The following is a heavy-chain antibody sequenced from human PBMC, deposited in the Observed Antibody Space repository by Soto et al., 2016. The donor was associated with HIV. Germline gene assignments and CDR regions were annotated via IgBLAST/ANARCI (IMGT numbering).Heavy chain of an antibody. CDR1: GGSVSSGRYY. Sequence: QVQLQESGPGLVKPSQTLSLTCTVSGGSVSSGRYYWSWIRQPAGKGLEWIGRIYTTGSTDYNPSLKSRVTISLDTSKNQFSLKLNSVTAADTAVYYCARDSSSWGQGTLVIVSS. D-gene: IGHD2-2*01. CDR3: ARDSSS. CDR2: IYTTGST. V-gene: IGHV4-61*02. J-gene: IGHJ5*02.